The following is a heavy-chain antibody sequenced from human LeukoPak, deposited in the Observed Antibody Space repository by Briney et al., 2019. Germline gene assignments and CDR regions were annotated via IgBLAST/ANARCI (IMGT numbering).Heavy chain of an antibody. D-gene: IGHD3-22*01. Sequence: SETLSLTCTVSGGSISSYYWSWIRQPPGKGLEWIGYIYYSGSTNYNPSLKSRVTISVDMSKNQFSLKLTSVTAADTAVYYCARDDSNYYDSSGFDHWGQGTLVTVSS. V-gene: IGHV4-59*01. J-gene: IGHJ4*02. CDR1: GGSISSYY. CDR3: ARDDSNYYDSSGFDH. CDR2: IYYSGST.